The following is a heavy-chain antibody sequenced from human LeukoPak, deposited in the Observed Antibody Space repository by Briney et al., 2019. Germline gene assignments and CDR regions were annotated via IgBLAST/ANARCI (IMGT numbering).Heavy chain of an antibody. CDR1: GYTFTGYY. D-gene: IGHD6-13*01. CDR3: ARVDAASLAVHY. J-gene: IGHJ4*02. V-gene: IGHV1-2*02. CDR2: INPNSGGT. Sequence: ASVKVSCKASGYTFTGYYIHWVRQAPGQGLEWMGWINPNSGGTNYAQKFQGRVTMTRDTSISTAYMELSRLTSDDTAVYYCARVDAASLAVHYWGQGTLITVSS.